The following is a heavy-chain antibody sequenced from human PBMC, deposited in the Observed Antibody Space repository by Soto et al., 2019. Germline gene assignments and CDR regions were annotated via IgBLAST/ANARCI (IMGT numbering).Heavy chain of an antibody. J-gene: IGHJ4*02. Sequence: EVQLVESGGGLVQPGRSLRLSCAASGFTFDEYAMQWVRQAPGKGLEWVSGISYHSGTIGYADSVKGRFPISRDNARNSRPLQKNSRRPEDTALYFCAKAEDRGYSYGPDYWGQGTPVTVSS. CDR3: AKAEDRGYSYGPDY. D-gene: IGHD5-18*01. V-gene: IGHV3-9*01. CDR2: ISYHSGTI. CDR1: GFTFDEYA.